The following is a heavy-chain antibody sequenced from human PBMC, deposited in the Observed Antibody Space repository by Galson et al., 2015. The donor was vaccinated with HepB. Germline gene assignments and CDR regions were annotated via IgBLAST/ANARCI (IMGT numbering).Heavy chain of an antibody. Sequence: SVKVSCKASGYTLTNNAIHWVRQAPGQRLEWMGWINAGNGDTKYSQKFQARVTITRDTSARTAYMELSSLRSEDTAVYYCARVRGSGCWGFFDYWGQGTLVTVSS. D-gene: IGHD6-19*01. CDR2: INAGNGDT. V-gene: IGHV1-3*01. CDR3: ARVRGSGCWGFFDY. CDR1: GYTLTNNA. J-gene: IGHJ4*02.